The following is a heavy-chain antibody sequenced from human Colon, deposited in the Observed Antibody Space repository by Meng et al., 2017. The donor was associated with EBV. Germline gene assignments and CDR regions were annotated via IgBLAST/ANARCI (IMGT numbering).Heavy chain of an antibody. V-gene: IGHV4-39*06. CDR2: VYYLGNT. CDR3: ARRFEGYSPDK. J-gene: IGHJ1*01. D-gene: IGHD3-22*01. CDR1: GDSISKSSYY. Sequence: RLQMQESGPGLVKPSETLSLTCTVSGDSISKSSYYWAWIRQPPGKGLEWIGGVYYLGNTYYNPSFKSRLTISIDTSKNQFSLRLRSVTAADTAVYYCARRFEGYSPDKWGQGTLVTVSS.